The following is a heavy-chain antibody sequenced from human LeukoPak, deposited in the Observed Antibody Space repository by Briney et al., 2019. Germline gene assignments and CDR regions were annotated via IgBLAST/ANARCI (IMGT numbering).Heavy chain of an antibody. J-gene: IGHJ4*02. CDR2: INPDGSTT. V-gene: IGHV3-74*01. D-gene: IGHD3-16*01. Sequence: GGSLRLSCAASGFTLSSYWMHWVRQVPGKGLVWVSRINPDGSTTTYADSVKGRFTISRDNAKNTLYLQMNSLRAEDTAVYYCARDCGSYLCCAGWGQGTLVTVSS. CDR1: GFTLSSYW. CDR3: ARDCGSYLCCAG.